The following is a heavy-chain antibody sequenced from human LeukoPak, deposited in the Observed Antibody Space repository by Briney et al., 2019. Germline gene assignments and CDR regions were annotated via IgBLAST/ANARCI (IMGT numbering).Heavy chain of an antibody. V-gene: IGHV1-8*01. CDR2: MNPNSGNT. J-gene: IGHJ6*04. D-gene: IGHD1-14*01. CDR3: ARRHHLMDV. CDR1: GYTFTTYY. Sequence: ASVKVSCKASGYTFTTYYIHWVRQAPGQGLEWMGWMNPNSGNTGYAQKFQGRVTMTRNTSISTAYMELSSLRSEDTAVYYCARRHHLMDVWGKGTTVTVSS.